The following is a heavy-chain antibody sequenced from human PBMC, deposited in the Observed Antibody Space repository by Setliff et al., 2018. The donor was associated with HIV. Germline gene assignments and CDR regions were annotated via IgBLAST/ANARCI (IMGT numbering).Heavy chain of an antibody. CDR2: IWYDGRNK. J-gene: IGHJ6*03. Sequence: LRLSCAASGFAFHSYGMHWVRQAPGKGLEWVAVIWYDGRNKYYADSVKGRFTISRDNAKSTLYLQMNSLRDEDTAVYYCVKDEEYIGVVSATMNMPGYYHYYYMDVWGKGSTVTVSS. D-gene: IGHD2-2*01. V-gene: IGHV3-33*03. CDR1: GFAFHSYG. CDR3: VKDEEYIGVVSATMNMPGYYHYYYMDV.